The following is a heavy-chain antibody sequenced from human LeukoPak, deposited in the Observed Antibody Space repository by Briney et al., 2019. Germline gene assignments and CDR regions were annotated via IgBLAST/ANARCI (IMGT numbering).Heavy chain of an antibody. J-gene: IGHJ6*03. D-gene: IGHD3-10*01. V-gene: IGHV1-2*02. CDR3: ARDQGSELLWFGELATLGNYMDV. CDR2: INPNSGGT. CDR1: GYTFTGYY. Sequence: ASVKVSCKASGYTFTGYYMHWVRQAPGQGLEWMGWINPNSGGTNYAQKFQGRVTMTRDMSISTAYMELSRLRSDDTAVYYCARDQGSELLWFGELATLGNYMDVWGKGTTVTISS.